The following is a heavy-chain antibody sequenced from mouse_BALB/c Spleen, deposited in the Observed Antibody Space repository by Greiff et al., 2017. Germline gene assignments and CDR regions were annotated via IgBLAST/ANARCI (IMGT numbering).Heavy chain of an antibody. Sequence: EVKLMESGGGLVKPGGSLKLSCAASGFTFSSYTMSWVRQTPEKRLEWVATISSGGSYTYYPDSVKGRFTISRDNAKNTLYLQMSSLKSEDTAMYYCTRDLFDYDGGFAYWGQGTLVTVSA. CDR3: TRDLFDYDGGFAY. D-gene: IGHD2-4*01. CDR1: GFTFSSYT. CDR2: ISSGGSYT. J-gene: IGHJ3*01. V-gene: IGHV5-6-4*01.